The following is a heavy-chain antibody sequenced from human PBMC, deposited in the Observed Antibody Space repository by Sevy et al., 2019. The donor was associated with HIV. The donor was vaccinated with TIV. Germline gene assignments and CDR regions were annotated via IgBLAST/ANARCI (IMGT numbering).Heavy chain of an antibody. V-gene: IGHV5-51*01. Sequence: GESLKISCKGSGYSFISYWIGWVRQMPGKGLEWMGIIYPGDSDTKYSPSFQGQVTISVDKSINTASLQWSSLTASDTAMYYCARGAGYCSGGSCYSDAFDFWGQGTMVTVSS. CDR2: IYPGDSDT. J-gene: IGHJ3*01. CDR3: ARGAGYCSGGSCYSDAFDF. CDR1: GYSFISYW. D-gene: IGHD2-15*01.